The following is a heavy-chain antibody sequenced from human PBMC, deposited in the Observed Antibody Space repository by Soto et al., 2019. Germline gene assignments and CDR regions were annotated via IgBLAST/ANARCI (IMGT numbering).Heavy chain of an antibody. J-gene: IGHJ4*02. CDR1: GGSFSGYY. CDR2: INHSGST. Sequence: SETLSLTCAVYGGSFSGYYWSWIRQPPGKGLEWIGEINHSGSTNYNPSLKSRVTISVDTSKNQFSLKLSSVTAADTAVYYCARPAYNWNRSFDYWGQGNLVTVSS. D-gene: IGHD1-20*01. V-gene: IGHV4-34*01. CDR3: ARPAYNWNRSFDY.